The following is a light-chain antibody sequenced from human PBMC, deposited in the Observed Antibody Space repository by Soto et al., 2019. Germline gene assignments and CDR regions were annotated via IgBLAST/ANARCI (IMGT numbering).Light chain of an antibody. CDR2: GAS. Sequence: EIWLTQSPGTLSLSPGERATLSCRASQSVSNNYLAWYQQKPGQAPRLLIYGASNRATGIPERLSGSGYGTDLTITISRMEHEDFAVYYCQQYGSSPLTFGGGTKVDIK. J-gene: IGKJ4*01. V-gene: IGKV3-20*01. CDR1: QSVSNNY. CDR3: QQYGSSPLT.